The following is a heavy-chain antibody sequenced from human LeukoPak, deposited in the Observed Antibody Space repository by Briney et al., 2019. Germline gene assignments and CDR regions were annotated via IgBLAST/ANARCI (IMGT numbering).Heavy chain of an antibody. CDR2: INHSGST. Sequence: PSETQSLTCAVYGGSFSGYYWSWIRQPPGKGLEWIGEINHSGSTNYNPSLKSRVTISVDTSKNQFSLKLSSVTAADTAVYYCARGGLRYFDWLYNWFDPWGQGTLVTVSS. V-gene: IGHV4-34*01. D-gene: IGHD3-9*01. CDR1: GGSFSGYY. J-gene: IGHJ5*02. CDR3: ARGGLRYFDWLYNWFDP.